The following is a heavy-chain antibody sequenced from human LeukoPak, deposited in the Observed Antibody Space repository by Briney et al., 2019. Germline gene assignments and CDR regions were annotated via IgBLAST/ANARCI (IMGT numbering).Heavy chain of an antibody. D-gene: IGHD3-22*01. J-gene: IGHJ4*02. V-gene: IGHV3-30*18. CDR1: GFTFSSYG. CDR3: AKDRSYDSSGTFDY. CDR2: ISYDGSNK. Sequence: AESLTLSCAASGFTFSSYGMHWVRQAPGKGLEWVAVISYDGSNKYYADSVKGRFTISRDNTKNTLYLQMNSLRAEDTAVYSCAKDRSYDSSGTFDYWGQGALVTVSS.